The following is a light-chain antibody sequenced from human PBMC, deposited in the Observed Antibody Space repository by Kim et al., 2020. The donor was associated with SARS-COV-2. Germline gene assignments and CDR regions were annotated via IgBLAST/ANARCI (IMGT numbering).Light chain of an antibody. CDR3: ATWDDSLGAWV. Sequence: QTVSSSFSGSNCNIGRDSIHGCHVIPGTAVKLLIYSDVGRPSGVPDRFSCSKSGTAATLVLTGLQSEDEADYYCATWDDSLGAWVFGGGTQLTVL. CDR1: NCNIGRDS. J-gene: IGLJ3*02. CDR2: SDV. V-gene: IGLV1-44*01.